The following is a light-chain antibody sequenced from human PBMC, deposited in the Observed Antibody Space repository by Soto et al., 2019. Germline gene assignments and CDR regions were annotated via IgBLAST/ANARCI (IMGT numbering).Light chain of an antibody. CDR1: QSISSW. V-gene: IGKV1-5*01. CDR2: DAS. Sequence: SQITQFPSTLSASVGDRVTNTCRASQSISSWLAWYQQKPGKAPKLLIYDASSLESGVPSRFSGRGSGTEFTLTISSLQPDDFATYYCQQYNSYWTFGQGTKVDNK. CDR3: QQYNSYWT. J-gene: IGKJ1*01.